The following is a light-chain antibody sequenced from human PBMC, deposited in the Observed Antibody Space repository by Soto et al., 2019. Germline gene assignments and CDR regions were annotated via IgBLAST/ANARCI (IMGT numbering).Light chain of an antibody. Sequence: ALTQPASVSGSPGQSITISCTGTSSDIGGFNYVSWYQQHPGEAPKLMIYEVSNRPSGVSNRFSGSKYGNTASLNISGLQAEDEADYYCSSYTTSTTYVFASGTKVTVL. CDR3: SSYTTSTTYV. V-gene: IGLV2-14*01. CDR2: EVS. J-gene: IGLJ1*01. CDR1: SSDIGGFNY.